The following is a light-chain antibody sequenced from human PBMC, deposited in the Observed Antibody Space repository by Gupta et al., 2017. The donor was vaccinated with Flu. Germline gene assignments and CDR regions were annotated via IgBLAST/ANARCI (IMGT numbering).Light chain of an antibody. CDR1: QSVRSY. J-gene: IGKJ2*03. Sequence: EIVLTQSPATLSLSPGERATLSCRASQSVRSYLAWYQQKPGQAPRLLIYAASNRDTGIPARFSGSGYGKDLALTISSREQEEFAVYYCQQPSNWPPNSFGQGTKLEIK. CDR3: QQPSNWPPNS. V-gene: IGKV3-11*01. CDR2: AAS.